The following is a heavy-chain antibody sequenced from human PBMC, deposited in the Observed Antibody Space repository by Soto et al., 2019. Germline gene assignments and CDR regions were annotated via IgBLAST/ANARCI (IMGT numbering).Heavy chain of an antibody. Sequence: ASVKVSCKASGYTFTSYYMHWVRQAPGQGLEWMGIINPSGGSTSYAQKFQGRVTMTRDTSTSTVYMELSSLRSEDTAVYYCARKRSPRKPGKGMDVGGQRTTVTVSS. CDR3: ARKRSPRKPGKGMDV. CDR1: GYTFTSYY. CDR2: INPSGGST. J-gene: IGHJ6*02. V-gene: IGHV1-46*01.